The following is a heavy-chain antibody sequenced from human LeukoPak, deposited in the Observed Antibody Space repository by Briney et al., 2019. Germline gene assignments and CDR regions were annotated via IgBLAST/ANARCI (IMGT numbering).Heavy chain of an antibody. CDR2: ISSSGSV. D-gene: IGHD1-26*01. CDR1: RGSISGSIRSYY. Sequence: SETLSLTCTVSRGSISGSIRSYYWSWLRQPPGKGLEWIGYISSSGSVNDNPSLRSRVTISVDTSKNQFFLSLSSVSAADTAVYYCARIPLGSSGAYYFDYWGQGTLVTVSP. V-gene: IGHV4-4*09. J-gene: IGHJ4*02. CDR3: ARIPLGSSGAYYFDY.